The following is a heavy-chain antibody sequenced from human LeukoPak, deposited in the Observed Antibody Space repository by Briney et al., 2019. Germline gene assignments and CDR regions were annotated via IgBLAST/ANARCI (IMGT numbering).Heavy chain of an antibody. Sequence: SAKVSCKASGGTFSSYTISWVRQAPGQGLEWMGRIIPILGIANYAQKFQGRVTITADKSTSTAYMELSSLRSEDTAVYYCAREGIVVVVAAANWFDPWGQGTLVTVSS. V-gene: IGHV1-69*04. CDR1: GGTFSSYT. J-gene: IGHJ5*02. CDR3: AREGIVVVVAAANWFDP. CDR2: IIPILGIA. D-gene: IGHD2-15*01.